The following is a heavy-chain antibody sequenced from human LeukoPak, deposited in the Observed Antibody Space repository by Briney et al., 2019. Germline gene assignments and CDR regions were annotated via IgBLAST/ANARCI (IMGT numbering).Heavy chain of an antibody. CDR3: ARVPLHDASGRYYPH. J-gene: IGHJ1*01. V-gene: IGHV1-3*04. CDR2: INTGNGNT. CDR1: GYTFTNYG. D-gene: IGHD3-22*01. Sequence: GASVKVSCKTSGYTFTNYGMHWVRQAPRQSLEWMGWINTGNGNTKSSQKFQDRVTLTRDTSAGTAYMELNSLSSEDTAVYYCARVPLHDASGRYYPHWGQGTLVTVSS.